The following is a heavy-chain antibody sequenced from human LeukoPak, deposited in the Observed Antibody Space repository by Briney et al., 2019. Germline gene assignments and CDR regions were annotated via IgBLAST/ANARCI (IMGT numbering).Heavy chain of an antibody. D-gene: IGHD5-18*01. J-gene: IGHJ4*02. V-gene: IGHV1-2*02. CDR1: GYTFTGYY. Sequence: ASVKVSCKASGYTFTGYYMHWVRQAPGQGLEWMGWINPNSGDTNYAQKFQGRVTMTRDTSISTAYMELSRLRSDDTAVYYCARGPLQLWAGYWGQGTLVTVSS. CDR2: INPNSGDT. CDR3: ARGPLQLWAGY.